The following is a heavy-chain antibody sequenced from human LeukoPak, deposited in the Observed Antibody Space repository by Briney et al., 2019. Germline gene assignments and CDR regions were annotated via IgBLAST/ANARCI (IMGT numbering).Heavy chain of an antibody. D-gene: IGHD3-10*01. CDR2: IYPGDSDT. CDR3: ARTSHGSGSWSDYYYYGMDV. J-gene: IGHJ6*02. Sequence: GESLKISCKGSGYSFTSYWIGWVRQMPGKGLEWMGIIYPGDSDTRYSPSFQGQVTISADKSISTAYLQWSSLKASDTAMYYCARTSHGSGSWSDYYYYGMDVWGQGTTVTVSS. V-gene: IGHV5-51*01. CDR1: GYSFTSYW.